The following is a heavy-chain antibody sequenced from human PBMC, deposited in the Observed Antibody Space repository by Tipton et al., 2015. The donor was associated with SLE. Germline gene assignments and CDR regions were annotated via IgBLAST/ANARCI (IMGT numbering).Heavy chain of an antibody. Sequence: TLSLTCTVSGASISSGGYFWSWIRQHPGKGLEWFGYIYFTGSAYYNPSLKSRVTMSIDTSKNQFSLELTSVTAADTAIYYCARDQMRSGSWYGAFDIWGQGAMVTVSS. CDR3: ARDQMRSGSWYGAFDI. CDR2: IYFTGSA. CDR1: GASISSGGYF. V-gene: IGHV4-31*03. D-gene: IGHD6-13*01. J-gene: IGHJ3*02.